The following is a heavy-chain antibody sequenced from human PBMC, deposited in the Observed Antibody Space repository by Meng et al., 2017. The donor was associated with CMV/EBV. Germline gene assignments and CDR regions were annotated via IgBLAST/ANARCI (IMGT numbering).Heavy chain of an antibody. V-gene: IGHV4-34*01. CDR1: GGSFSGYS. CDR2: IKDTGTT. J-gene: IGHJ4*02. CDR3: ARGAPGY. Sequence: ATLSLYCAVYGGSFSGYSWTWIRQSPAKGLEWIGNIKDTGTTNYNPSLKSRVSILVDTSKNQFSLKLKSVTGADTAIYYCARGAPGYWGQGTLVTVSS.